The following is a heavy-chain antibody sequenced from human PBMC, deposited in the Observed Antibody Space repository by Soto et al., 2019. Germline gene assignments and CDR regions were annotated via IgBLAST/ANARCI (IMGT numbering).Heavy chain of an antibody. CDR2: IYYSGST. J-gene: IGHJ4*02. CDR3: ARSSHRLGYYYDSSGYYYFDY. CDR1: GGSISSYY. V-gene: IGHV4-59*01. Sequence: SETLSLTCTVSGGSISSYYWSWIRQPPGKGLEWIGYIYYSGSTNYNPSLKSRVTISVDTSKNQFSLKLSSVTAADTAVYYCARSSHRLGYYYDSSGYYYFDYWGQGTLVTVSS. D-gene: IGHD3-22*01.